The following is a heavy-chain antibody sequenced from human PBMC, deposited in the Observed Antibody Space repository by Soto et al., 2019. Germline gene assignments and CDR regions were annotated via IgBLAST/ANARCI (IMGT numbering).Heavy chain of an antibody. Sequence: EVQVMESGGDLVQPGGSLRLSCEAAGFTVSRNYMSWVRQAPGKGLECVSVVYTNGNTYFADSVKGRFNVSRDNSRNTLYLQMNSLRVEDTAVYFCARSAAVIVGYAFETWGPGTMVTVSS. J-gene: IGHJ3*02. D-gene: IGHD3-22*01. CDR3: ARSAAVIVGYAFET. CDR2: VYTNGNT. V-gene: IGHV3-66*01. CDR1: GFTVSRNY.